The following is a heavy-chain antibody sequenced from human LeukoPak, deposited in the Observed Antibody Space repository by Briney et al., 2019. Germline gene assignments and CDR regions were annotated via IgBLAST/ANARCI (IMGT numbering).Heavy chain of an antibody. J-gene: IGHJ4*02. V-gene: IGHV3-74*01. Sequence: GGSLRLSCAASGFTFSTYWIHWVRQAPGKRLVLVSRINSDGSSATYADSVKGRFTISSDNAKNPVWLQLNSLRVEEKAVYFCTSRNGSGDYWGQGTPVTVSS. CDR3: TSRNGSGDY. CDR2: INSDGSSA. CDR1: GFTFSTYW. D-gene: IGHD3-10*01.